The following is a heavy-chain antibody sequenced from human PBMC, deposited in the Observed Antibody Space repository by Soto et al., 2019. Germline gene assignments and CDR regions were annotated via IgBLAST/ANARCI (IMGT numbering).Heavy chain of an antibody. J-gene: IGHJ6*02. CDR1: GYTLTSYG. V-gene: IGHV1-18*01. CDR2: ISAYNGNT. CDR3: ARDLADYGDVYYYYGMDV. D-gene: IGHD4-17*01. Sequence: ASVKVSCKASGYTLTSYGISWVRQAPGQGLEWMGWISAYNGNTNYAQKLQGRVTMTTDTSTSTAYMELRSLRSDDTAVYYCARDLADYGDVYYYYGMDVWGQGTTVTVSS.